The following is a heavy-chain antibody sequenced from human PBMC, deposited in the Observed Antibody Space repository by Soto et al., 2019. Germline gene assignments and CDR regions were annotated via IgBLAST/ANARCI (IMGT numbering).Heavy chain of an antibody. CDR3: ARDPSSGWGFYFDY. Sequence: QVQLVESGGGVVQPGRSLRLSCAASGFTFSSYAMHWVRQAPGKGLEWVAVISYDGSNKYYADSVKGRFTISRDNSKNTLYLQMNSLRAEATAVYYCARDPSSGWGFYFDYWGQGTLVTVSS. CDR2: ISYDGSNK. V-gene: IGHV3-30-3*01. D-gene: IGHD6-19*01. J-gene: IGHJ4*02. CDR1: GFTFSSYA.